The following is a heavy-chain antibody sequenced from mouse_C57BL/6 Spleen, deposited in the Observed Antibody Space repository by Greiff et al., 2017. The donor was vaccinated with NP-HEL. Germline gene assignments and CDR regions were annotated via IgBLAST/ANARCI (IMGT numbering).Heavy chain of an antibody. Sequence: VQLQQSGAELVRPGASVTLSCKASGYTFTDYEMHWVKQTPVHGLEWIGAIDPETGGTAYNQKFKGKATLTVDKSSSTAYMELRSLTSEESAVYYCTRKHRIRDYYAMDYWGQGTSVTVSS. CDR2: IDPETGGT. V-gene: IGHV1-15*01. D-gene: IGHD3-1*01. J-gene: IGHJ4*01. CDR3: TRKHRIRDYYAMDY. CDR1: GYTFTDYE.